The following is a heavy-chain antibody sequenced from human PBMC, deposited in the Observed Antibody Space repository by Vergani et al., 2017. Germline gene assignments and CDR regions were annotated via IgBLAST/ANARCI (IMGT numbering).Heavy chain of an antibody. V-gene: IGHV4-30-4*08. CDR2: IYYSGST. Sequence: VQVLESGGGLVQPGGSLRLSCAASGFTFNSYGMSWIRQPPGKGLEWIGYIYYSGSTYYNPSLKSRVTISVDTSKNQFSLKLSSVTAADTAVYYCARDTGYYDEQGGMDVWGQGTTVTVSS. D-gene: IGHD3-22*01. CDR3: ARDTGYYDEQGGMDV. J-gene: IGHJ6*02. CDR1: GFTFNSYG.